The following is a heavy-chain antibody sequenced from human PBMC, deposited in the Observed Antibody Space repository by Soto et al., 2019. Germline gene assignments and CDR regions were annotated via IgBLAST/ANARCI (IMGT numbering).Heavy chain of an antibody. CDR2: IYYSGRT. Sequence: QVQLQESGPGLVKPSETLSLTCIVSGGSISSYYWSWIRQPPGKGLEWIGYIYYSGRTNYNPSLKSRVAISVDTSQKHFSLKLSSVTAADTAVYYCARLAPQTDFDYWGQGTLVTVSS. V-gene: IGHV4-59*08. CDR3: ARLAPQTDFDY. J-gene: IGHJ4*02. CDR1: GGSISSYY.